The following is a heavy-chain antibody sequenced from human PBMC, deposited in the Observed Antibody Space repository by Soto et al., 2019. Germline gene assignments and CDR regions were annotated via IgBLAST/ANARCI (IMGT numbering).Heavy chain of an antibody. V-gene: IGHV1-46*01. J-gene: IGHJ5*02. CDR1: GHTFATYH. D-gene: IGHD6-13*01. Sequence: ASVKVPCKASGHTFATYHMHWVRQAPGQGLEWMGIINPSGGSTNYAQKFQGRVTMTRDTSTSTVYMELSSLRSEDTAVYYCAGDPGYTNSFSTKNRPRNWFDPWGQGTQVTVSS. CDR2: INPSGGST. CDR3: AGDPGYTNSFSTKNRPRNWFDP.